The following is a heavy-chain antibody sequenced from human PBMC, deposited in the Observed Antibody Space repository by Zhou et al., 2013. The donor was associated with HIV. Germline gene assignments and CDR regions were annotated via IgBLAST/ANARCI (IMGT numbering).Heavy chain of an antibody. Sequence: QVRLVQSGTEVKKPGSAVKVSCKASGGTFSNFPISWVRQAPGQGLEWMGRITPLVSTANYAQNFQARLTITADKSTRTAYMELTSLTYEDTAVYYCASPGSVTTVAYFDYWGQGTLVTVSS. CDR1: GGTFSNFP. CDR3: ASPGSVTTVAYFDY. CDR2: ITPLVSTA. V-gene: IGHV1-69*04. J-gene: IGHJ4*02. D-gene: IGHD4-17*01.